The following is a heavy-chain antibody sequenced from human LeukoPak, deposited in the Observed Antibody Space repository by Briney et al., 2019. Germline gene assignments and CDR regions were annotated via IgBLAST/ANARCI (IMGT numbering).Heavy chain of an antibody. CDR1: GFTFNNYS. CDR2: IDSSGGYM. CDR3: RGDRRDY. D-gene: IGHD3-10*01. V-gene: IGHV3-21*06. J-gene: IGHJ4*02. Sequence: GGSLRLSCAASGFTFNNYSMNWARQAPGKGLEWVSSIDSSGGYMFYADSVKGRFIISRDNAKDSLYLQMNSLRVEDTAVYCLRGDRRDYWGQGTLVTVSS.